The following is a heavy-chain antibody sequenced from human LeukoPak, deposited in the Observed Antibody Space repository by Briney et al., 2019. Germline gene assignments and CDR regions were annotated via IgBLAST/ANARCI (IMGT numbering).Heavy chain of an antibody. CDR3: ARDKIIGVPAAILNN. Sequence: GASVKVSCKASGYTFTGYYMHWVRQAPGQGLEWMGWINPNSGGTNYAQKFQGRVTMTRDTSISTAYMELSRLRSDDTAVYYCARDKIIGVPAAILNNWGQGTLVTVSS. CDR1: GYTFTGYY. V-gene: IGHV1-2*02. D-gene: IGHD2-2*02. J-gene: IGHJ4*02. CDR2: INPNSGGT.